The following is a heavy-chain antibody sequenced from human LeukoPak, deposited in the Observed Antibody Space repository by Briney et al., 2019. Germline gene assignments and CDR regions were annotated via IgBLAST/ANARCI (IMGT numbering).Heavy chain of an antibody. Sequence: PSETLSLTCTVSGGSISSYYWSWIRQPAGKGLEWIARIYTSGSTNYNPSLKSRVTMSVDTSKNQFSLKLRSVTAADTAVYYCAREPLWSGYSYYYYYMDVWGKGTTVTVSS. CDR2: IYTSGST. D-gene: IGHD3-3*01. V-gene: IGHV4-4*07. CDR1: GGSISSYY. J-gene: IGHJ6*03. CDR3: AREPLWSGYSYYYYYMDV.